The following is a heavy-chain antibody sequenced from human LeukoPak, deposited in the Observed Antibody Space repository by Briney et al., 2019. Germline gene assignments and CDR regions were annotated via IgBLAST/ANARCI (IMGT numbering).Heavy chain of an antibody. CDR1: GYSFTSYW. D-gene: IGHD1-20*01. Sequence: GESLKISCKGSGYSFTSYWIGWVRQMPGEGLEWMGIIYPGDSDTRYSPSFQGQVTISADKSISTAYLQWSSLKASDTAMYYCARSPPYRYNWNDDYFDYWGQGTLVTVSS. CDR2: IYPGDSDT. CDR3: ARSPPYRYNWNDDYFDY. V-gene: IGHV5-51*01. J-gene: IGHJ4*02.